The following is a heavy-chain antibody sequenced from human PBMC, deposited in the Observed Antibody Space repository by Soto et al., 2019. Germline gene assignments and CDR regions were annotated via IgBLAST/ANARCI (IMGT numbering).Heavy chain of an antibody. CDR1: GFTFSSYG. Sequence: GESLKISCAASGFTFSSYGMHWVRQAPGKGLEWVAVIWYDGSNKYYADSVKGRFTISRDNSKNTLYLQMNSLRAEDTAVYYCASGVIAAGDDAFDIWGQGTMVTVSS. V-gene: IGHV3-33*01. D-gene: IGHD6-13*01. J-gene: IGHJ3*02. CDR2: IWYDGSNK. CDR3: ASGVIAAGDDAFDI.